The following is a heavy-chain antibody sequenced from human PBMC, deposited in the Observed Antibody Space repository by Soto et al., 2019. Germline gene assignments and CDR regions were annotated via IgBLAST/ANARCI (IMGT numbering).Heavy chain of an antibody. D-gene: IGHD3-9*01. CDR1: GFTFRTHT. CDR2: ISSSSASI. Sequence: DVQLVESGGGLVKPGGSLRLSCAAFGFTFRTHTMNWVRQAPGRGLEWVSVISSSSASIYYADSLKGRFTISRDNAKNSLYLQMNSLRADDAAVYYCARADILTWFVDYWGQGTLVTVSS. J-gene: IGHJ4*02. V-gene: IGHV3-21*01. CDR3: ARADILTWFVDY.